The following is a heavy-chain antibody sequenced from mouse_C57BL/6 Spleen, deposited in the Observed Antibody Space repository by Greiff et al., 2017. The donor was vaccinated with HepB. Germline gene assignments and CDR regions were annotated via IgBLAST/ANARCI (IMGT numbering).Heavy chain of an antibody. CDR2: IDLSDSYT. J-gene: IGHJ2*01. D-gene: IGHD2-1*01. CDR3: ARIYYGNPYYFDY. Sequence: VQLQQPGAELVMPGASVKLSCKASGYTFTSYWMHWVKQRPGQGLEWIGEIDLSDSYTNYNQKFKGKSTLTVDKSSSTAYMQLSSLTSEDSAVYYCARIYYGNPYYFDYWGQGTTLTVSS. V-gene: IGHV1-69*01. CDR1: GYTFTSYW.